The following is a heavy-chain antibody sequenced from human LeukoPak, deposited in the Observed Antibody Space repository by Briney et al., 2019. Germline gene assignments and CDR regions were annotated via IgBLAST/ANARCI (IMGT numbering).Heavy chain of an antibody. Sequence: GGSLRLSCAASGFTFSSYEMHWVRQAPGKGLEWVSYISSSDSTIYYADSVKGRFTISRDNAKNSLYLQMNSLRAEDTAVYYCARGHTAVTRHFDFWGQGTLVTVSS. V-gene: IGHV3-48*03. CDR2: ISSSDSTI. J-gene: IGHJ4*02. CDR1: GFTFSSYE. D-gene: IGHD4-17*01. CDR3: ARGHTAVTRHFDF.